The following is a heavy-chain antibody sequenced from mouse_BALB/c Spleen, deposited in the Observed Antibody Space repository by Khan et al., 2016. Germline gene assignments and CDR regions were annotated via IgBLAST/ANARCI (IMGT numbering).Heavy chain of an antibody. CDR2: IDPANDNT. CDR1: GFNIKDYY. CDR3: ANYDVGLAY. Sequence: VQLQQPGADLVRPGSLVRLSCKASGFNIKDYYIYWVKQRPGQGLEWIGWIDPANDNTISDPKFQGKASITADPSSNTAHLQLSSLTSEDTAVYYCANYDVGLAYWGQGTLVTVSA. D-gene: IGHD2-4*01. V-gene: IGHV14-1*02. J-gene: IGHJ3*01.